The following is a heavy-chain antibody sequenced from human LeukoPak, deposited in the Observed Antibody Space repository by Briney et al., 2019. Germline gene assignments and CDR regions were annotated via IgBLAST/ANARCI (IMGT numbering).Heavy chain of an antibody. V-gene: IGHV4-34*01. CDR2: INHSGST. CDR1: GGSFSGYY. D-gene: IGHD3-16*01. J-gene: IGHJ3*02. Sequence: SETLSLTXAVYGGSFSGYYWSWIRQPPGKGLEWIGEINHSGSTNYNPSLKSRVTISVETSKNQFSLKLSSVTAADTAVYYCARHHAYDYVWGSYPRGAFDIWGQGTMVTVSS. CDR3: ARHHAYDYVWGSYPRGAFDI.